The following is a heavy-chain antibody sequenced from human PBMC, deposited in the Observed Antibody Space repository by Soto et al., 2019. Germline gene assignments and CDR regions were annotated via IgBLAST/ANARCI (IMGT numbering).Heavy chain of an antibody. J-gene: IGHJ3*02. CDR1: GFTFSSYS. Sequence: GGSLRLSCTASGFTFSSYSMNSVRQAPGKGLEWVSSISSSSSYIYYADSVKGRFTISRDNAKNSLYLQMNSLRAEDTAVYYCARGVLRGDYGAFDIWGQGTMVTVSS. CDR2: ISSSSSYI. V-gene: IGHV3-21*01. D-gene: IGHD3-16*01. CDR3: ARGVLRGDYGAFDI.